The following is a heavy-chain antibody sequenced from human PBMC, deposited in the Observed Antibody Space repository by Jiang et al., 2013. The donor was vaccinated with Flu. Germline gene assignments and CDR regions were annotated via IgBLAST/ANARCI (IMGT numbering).Heavy chain of an antibody. CDR2: K. CDR3: ARVRSSSWSYYYYGMDV. Sequence: KYYADSVKGRFTISRDNSENTLYLQMNSLRAEDTAVYYCARVRSSSWSYYYYGMDVWGQGTTVTVSS. D-gene: IGHD6-13*01. J-gene: IGHJ6*02. V-gene: IGHV3-33*01.